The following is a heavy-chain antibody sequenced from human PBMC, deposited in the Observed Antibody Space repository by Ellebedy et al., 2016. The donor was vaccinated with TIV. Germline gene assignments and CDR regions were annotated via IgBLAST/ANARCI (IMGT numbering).Heavy chain of an antibody. CDR3: ARDPYYYDSSGLGVDY. CDR1: GFTFSSYG. D-gene: IGHD3-22*01. J-gene: IGHJ4*02. V-gene: IGHV3-33*08. Sequence: GESLKISCAASGFTFSSYGMHWVRQAPGKGLEWVAVIWYDGSNKYYADSVKGRFTISRDNSKNTLYLQMNSLRAEDTAVYYCARDPYYYDSSGLGVDYWGQGTLVTVSS. CDR2: IWYDGSNK.